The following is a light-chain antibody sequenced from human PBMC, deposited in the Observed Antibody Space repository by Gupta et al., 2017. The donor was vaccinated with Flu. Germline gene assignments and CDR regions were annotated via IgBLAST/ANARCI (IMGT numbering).Light chain of an antibody. CDR1: SSDVGGYNY. J-gene: IGLJ3*02. CDR2: EVI. V-gene: IGLV2-14*01. CDR3: SSYTSSNSLE. Sequence: QSALTQPASVSGSARQSITISCTGTSSDVGGYNYVSWYQHHPGKAPKLMIYEVINRPSGVSNRFSGSKSGNTASLTISGLQAEDEADYYCSSYTSSNSLEFGGGTKLTVL.